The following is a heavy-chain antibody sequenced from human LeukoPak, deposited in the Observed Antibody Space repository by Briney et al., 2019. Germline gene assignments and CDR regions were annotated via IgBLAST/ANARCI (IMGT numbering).Heavy chain of an antibody. D-gene: IGHD6-13*01. CDR3: ARYSSSWYNWFDP. CDR2: INHSGST. Sequence: SETLSLTCAVYGGSFSGYYWSWIRQPPGKGLEWIGEINHSGSTNYNPSLKSRVTISVDTSKNQFSLKLSSVTAADTAVYYCARYSSSWYNWFDPWGQGTLVTVSS. V-gene: IGHV4-34*01. CDR1: GGSFSGYY. J-gene: IGHJ5*02.